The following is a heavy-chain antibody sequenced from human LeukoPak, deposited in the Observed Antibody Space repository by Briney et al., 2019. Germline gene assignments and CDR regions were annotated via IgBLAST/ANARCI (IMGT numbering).Heavy chain of an antibody. Sequence: SETLSLTCAVYGGSFSGYYWSWIRQPPGKGLEWIGEINHSGSTNYNPSLKSRVTISVDTSKNQFSLKLSSVTAADTAVYYCARGARNLWFGELYYFDYWGQGTLVTVSS. CDR3: ARGARNLWFGELYYFDY. J-gene: IGHJ4*02. CDR2: INHSGST. V-gene: IGHV4-34*01. D-gene: IGHD3-10*01. CDR1: GGSFSGYY.